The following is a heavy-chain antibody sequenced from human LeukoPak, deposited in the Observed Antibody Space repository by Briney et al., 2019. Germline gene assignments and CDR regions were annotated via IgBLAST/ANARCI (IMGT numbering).Heavy chain of an antibody. CDR3: ARLYYYGSGSYNWFDP. Sequence: ASVKVSCKTSGYTFTNYGISWVRQAPGQGREWMGWISAYNGNTNYAQKLQGRVTMTTDTSTSTAYMELRSLRSDDTAVYYCARLYYYGSGSYNWFDPWGQGTLVTVSS. V-gene: IGHV1-18*04. CDR2: ISAYNGNT. CDR1: GYTFTNYG. D-gene: IGHD3-10*01. J-gene: IGHJ5*02.